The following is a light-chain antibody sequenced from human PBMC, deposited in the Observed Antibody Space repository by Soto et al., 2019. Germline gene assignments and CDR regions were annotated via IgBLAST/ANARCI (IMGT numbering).Light chain of an antibody. V-gene: IGKV3-11*01. CDR1: QYINTR. CDR2: QTS. Sequence: EIVLTQSPATLSSFPGARVPLSCRASQYINTRLAWYQHRPGQAPRLLIYQTSLRAAGIPARFSASGSGTDFTLTISDVQPEDFALYYCRQRQSWPRTFGQGTKVDIK. J-gene: IGKJ1*01. CDR3: RQRQSWPRT.